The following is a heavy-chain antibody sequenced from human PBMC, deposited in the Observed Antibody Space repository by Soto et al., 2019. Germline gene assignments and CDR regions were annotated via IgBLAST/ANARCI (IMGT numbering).Heavy chain of an antibody. J-gene: IGHJ3*01. CDR3: PRVSARRSYLDV. CDR1: NYLFGAFG. CDR2: ITPYNGNT. V-gene: IGHV1-18*01. D-gene: IGHD3-10*01. Sequence: QVQLVQSGAEVKKPGASVKVSCQASNYLFGAFGISWVRQAPGQGLEWMGWITPYNGNTHYAEKFQDRVTMTADKSTSTAYVVVRRLTSDDRAVGFCPRVSARRSYLDVGGQETVATVPS.